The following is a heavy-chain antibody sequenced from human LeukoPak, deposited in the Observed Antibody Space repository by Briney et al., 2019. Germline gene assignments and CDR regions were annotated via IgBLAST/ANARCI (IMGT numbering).Heavy chain of an antibody. D-gene: IGHD5-12*01. V-gene: IGHV3-66*01. CDR2: IYSGGST. CDR1: GFTVSSNY. Sequence: GGPLRPSCAASGFTVSSNYMSWVRQAPGKGLEWVSVIYSGGSTYYADSVKGRFTISRDNSKNTLYLQMNSLRAEDTAVYYCARDSLRVASDYWGQGTLVTVSS. CDR3: ARDSLRVASDY. J-gene: IGHJ4*02.